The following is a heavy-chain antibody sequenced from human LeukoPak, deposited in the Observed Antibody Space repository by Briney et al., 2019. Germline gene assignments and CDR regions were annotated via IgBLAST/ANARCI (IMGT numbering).Heavy chain of an antibody. CDR1: GGSISSGGYY. CDR2: IYYSGST. CDR3: ARAITMVRGVIITPYWYFDL. D-gene: IGHD3-10*01. J-gene: IGHJ2*01. V-gene: IGHV4-31*03. Sequence: PSETLSLTCTVSGGSISSGGYYWSWIRQHPGKGLEWIGYIYYSGSTYYNPSLKSRVTISVDTSKNQFSLKLSSVTAADTAVYYCARAITMVRGVIITPYWYFDLWGRGTLVTVSS.